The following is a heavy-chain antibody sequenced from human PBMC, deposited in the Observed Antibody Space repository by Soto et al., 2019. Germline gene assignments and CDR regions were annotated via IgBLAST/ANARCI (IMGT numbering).Heavy chain of an antibody. D-gene: IGHD3-10*01. V-gene: IGHV4-31*02. CDR3: ARDHYFASGTYSNDGFDM. CDR2: IYNGGNT. CDR1: GGSINSRGYY. J-gene: IGHJ3*02. Sequence: QVQLQESGPGLVKPSQTLSLTCTVSGGSINSRGYYWTWIRQHPVKGLEWIGYIYNGGNTHYNPSLKSRVTLSLDTSKNHFSLNLTSVTAAATAVYYCARDHYFASGTYSNDGFDMWGQGTVVTVSS.